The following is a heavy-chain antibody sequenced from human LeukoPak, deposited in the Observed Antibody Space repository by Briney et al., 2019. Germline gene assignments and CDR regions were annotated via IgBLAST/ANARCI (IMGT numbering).Heavy chain of an antibody. CDR2: IYXSGST. D-gene: IGHD3-9*01. CDR1: GGSXXSGXXY. CDR3: ARDWRSNYDILTGYSIYYYYGMDV. V-gene: IGHV4-61*01. J-gene: IGHJ6*02. Sequence: GGSXXSGXXYWSWIRQPPGKGLXWIGYIYXSGSTNYNPSLKSRVTISVDTSKNQFSLKLSSVTAADTAVYYCARDWRSNYDILTGYSIYYYYGMDVWGQGTTVTVSS.